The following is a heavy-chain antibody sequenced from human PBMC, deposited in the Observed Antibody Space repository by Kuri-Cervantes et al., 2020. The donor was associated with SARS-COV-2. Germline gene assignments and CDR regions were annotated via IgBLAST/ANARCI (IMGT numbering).Heavy chain of an antibody. Sequence: GGSLRLSCAASGFTVSSNYMSWVRQAPGKGLEWVSSISSSSRSIYYADSVKGRFTISRDNAKNSLYLQMNSLRAEDTAVYYCAREGRIAAAGRYYYYYMDVWGKGTTVTVSS. D-gene: IGHD6-13*01. J-gene: IGHJ6*03. CDR1: GFTVSSNY. CDR2: ISSSSRSI. V-gene: IGHV3-21*01. CDR3: AREGRIAAAGRYYYYYMDV.